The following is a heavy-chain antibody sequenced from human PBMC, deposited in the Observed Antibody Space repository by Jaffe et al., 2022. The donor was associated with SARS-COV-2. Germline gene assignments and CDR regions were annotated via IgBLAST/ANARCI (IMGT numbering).Heavy chain of an antibody. D-gene: IGHD3-10*01. CDR3: ARGKGITMVRGVIITWGLPGGGWFDP. J-gene: IGHJ5*02. CDR2: MNPNSGNT. Sequence: QVQLVQSGAEVKKPGASVKVSCKASGYTFTSYDINWVRQATGQGLEWMGWMNPNSGNTGYAQKFQGRVTMTRNTSISTAYMELSSLRSEDTAVYYCARGKGITMVRGVIITWGLPGGGWFDPWGQGTLVTVSS. V-gene: IGHV1-8*01. CDR1: GYTFTSYD.